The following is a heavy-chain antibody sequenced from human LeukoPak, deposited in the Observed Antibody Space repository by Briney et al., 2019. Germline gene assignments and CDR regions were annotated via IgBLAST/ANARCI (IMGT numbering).Heavy chain of an antibody. V-gene: IGHV4-4*07. CDR3: ARFFGSGTYRGINSFYFDY. J-gene: IGHJ4*02. Sequence: PSETLSLTCTVSGGSISSYYWSWIRQPAGKGLEWIGHFYTSGSTNYNPSLASRVTMSVDTSKNQFSLQLSSVTAADTAVYYCARFFGSGTYRGINSFYFDYWGQGTLVTVSS. CDR1: GGSISSYY. CDR2: FYTSGST. D-gene: IGHD3-10*01.